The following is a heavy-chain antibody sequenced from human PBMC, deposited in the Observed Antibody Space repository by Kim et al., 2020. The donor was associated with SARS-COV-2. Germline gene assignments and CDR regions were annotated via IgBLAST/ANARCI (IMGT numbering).Heavy chain of an antibody. V-gene: IGHV4-39*01. CDR1: GGSISSSSYY. CDR2: IYYSGST. CDR3: ARGRSSRGYDY. D-gene: IGHD6-13*01. Sequence: SETLSLTCTVSGGSISSSSYYWGWIRQPPGKGLEWIGSIYYSGSTYYNPSLKSRVTISVDTSKNQFSLKLSSVTAADTAVYYCARGRSSRGYDYWGQGTLVTVSS. J-gene: IGHJ4*02.